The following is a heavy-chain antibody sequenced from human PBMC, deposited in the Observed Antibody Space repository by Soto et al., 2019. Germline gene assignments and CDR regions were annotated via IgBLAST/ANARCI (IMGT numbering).Heavy chain of an antibody. V-gene: IGHV1-69*02. CDR2: IIPILGIA. CDR1: GGTFSSYT. CDR3: ATQLYVSGAFDI. Sequence: QVQLVQSGAEVKKPGSSVKVSCKASGGTFSSYTISWVRQAPGQGLEWMGRIIPILGIANYAQKFQGRVTITADKSTSTAYMELSILRSVDTAVYYCATQLYVSGAFDIWGQGTMVTVSS. D-gene: IGHD2-8*01. J-gene: IGHJ3*02.